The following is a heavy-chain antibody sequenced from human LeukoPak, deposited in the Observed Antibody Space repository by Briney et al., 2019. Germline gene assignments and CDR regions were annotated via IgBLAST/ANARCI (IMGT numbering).Heavy chain of an antibody. J-gene: IGHJ6*02. D-gene: IGHD5-18*01. CDR2: IIPILGIA. Sequence: GASVKVSCKASGGTFSSYAISWVRQAPGQGLEWMGRIIPILGIANYAQKFQGRVTITADKSTSTAYMELSSLRSEDTAVYYCAHTAMVRGLYYYYDMDVWGQGTTVTVSS. CDR3: AHTAMVRGLYYYYDMDV. CDR1: GGTFSSYA. V-gene: IGHV1-69*04.